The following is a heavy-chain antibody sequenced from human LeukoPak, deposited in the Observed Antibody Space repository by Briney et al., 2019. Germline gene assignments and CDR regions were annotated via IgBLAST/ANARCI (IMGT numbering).Heavy chain of an antibody. Sequence: GGSLRLSCAASGFTFSIFAMHWVRQAPGKGLEWVALISYDGANKYYTDSVKGRFTISRDNSKNTFYLQMNSLRTEDTAVYYCARDPEQSLVSYYFDYWGQGTLVTVSS. V-gene: IGHV3-30-3*01. D-gene: IGHD1-14*01. CDR3: ARDPEQSLVSYYFDY. J-gene: IGHJ4*02. CDR2: ISYDGANK. CDR1: GFTFSIFA.